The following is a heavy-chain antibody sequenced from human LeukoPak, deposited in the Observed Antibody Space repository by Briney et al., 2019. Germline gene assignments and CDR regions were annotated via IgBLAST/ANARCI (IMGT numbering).Heavy chain of an antibody. J-gene: IGHJ3*02. CDR3: ARTDYFSDSSGYRYDAFDI. Sequence: SETLSLTCTVSGGSISSYYWSWIRQPPGKGLEWIGHIYYSGSTNYNPSLKSRVTISVDTSKNQFSLKLSSVTAADTAVYYCARTDYFSDSSGYRYDAFDIWGQGTMVTVSS. CDR1: GGSISSYY. CDR2: IYYSGST. V-gene: IGHV4-59*08. D-gene: IGHD3-22*01.